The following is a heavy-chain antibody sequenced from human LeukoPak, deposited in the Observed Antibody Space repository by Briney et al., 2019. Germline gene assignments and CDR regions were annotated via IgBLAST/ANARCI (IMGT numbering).Heavy chain of an antibody. CDR3: ARVYCSGGSCYPLPYYYYGMDV. CDR2: ISYDGSNK. J-gene: IGHJ6*02. D-gene: IGHD2-15*01. CDR1: GFTFSSYA. V-gene: IGHV3-30*04. Sequence: GGSLRLSCAASGFTFSSYAMHWVRQAPGKGLEWVAVISYDGSNKYYADSVKGRFTISRDNSKNTLYLQMNSLRAEDTAVYCCARVYCSGGSCYPLPYYYYGMDVWGQGTTVTVSS.